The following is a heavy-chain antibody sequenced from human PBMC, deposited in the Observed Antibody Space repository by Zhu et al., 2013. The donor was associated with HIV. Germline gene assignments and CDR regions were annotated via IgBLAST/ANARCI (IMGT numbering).Heavy chain of an antibody. Sequence: QVQLVQSGAEVKEPGASVKVSCKASGYTFTSYAMHWVRQAPGQRLEWMGWINAGNGNTKYSQKFQGRVTITRDTSASTAYMELSSLRSEDTAVYYCARDQLELRSLLGCMDVWGQGDHGSPSP. CDR3: ARDQLELRSLLGCMDV. V-gene: IGHV1-3*01. CDR2: INAGNGNT. D-gene: IGHD1-7*01. J-gene: IGHJ6*02. CDR1: GYTFTSYA.